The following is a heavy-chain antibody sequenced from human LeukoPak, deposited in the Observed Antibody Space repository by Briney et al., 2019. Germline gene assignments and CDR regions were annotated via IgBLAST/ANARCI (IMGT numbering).Heavy chain of an antibody. CDR2: MNPNSGNT. D-gene: IGHD2-2*01. CDR1: GYTFTSYD. V-gene: IGHV1-8*01. CDR3: ARAAVPAARRRWFDP. J-gene: IGHJ5*02. Sequence: ASVKVSCKASGYTFTSYDINWVRQATGQGLEWMGWMNPNSGNTGYAQKFQGRVTMTRNTSISTAYMELSSLRSEDTAVYHCARAAVPAARRRWFDPWGQGTLVTVSS.